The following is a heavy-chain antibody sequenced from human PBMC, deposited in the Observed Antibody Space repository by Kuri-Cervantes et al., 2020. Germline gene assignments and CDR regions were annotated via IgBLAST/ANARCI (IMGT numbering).Heavy chain of an antibody. CDR1: GYTFTSYG. V-gene: IGHV1-18*01. J-gene: IGHJ6*02. CDR2: ISAYTANT. CDR3: ARDKSLSGYDPYHYYGMYV. D-gene: IGHD5-12*01. Sequence: ASVKVSCKASGYTFTSYGISWVRQAPGQGLEWMGWISAYTANTNYAQKLQGRVTMTTDTSTSTAYMELKSLRSDDTAGYYCARDKSLSGYDPYHYYGMYVWGQGTTVTVSS.